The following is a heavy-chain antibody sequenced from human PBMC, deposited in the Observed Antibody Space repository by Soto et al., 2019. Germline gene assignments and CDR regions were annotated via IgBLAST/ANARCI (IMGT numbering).Heavy chain of an antibody. V-gene: IGHV4-59*01. CDR1: GGSISSYY. CDR2: IYYSGST. D-gene: IGHD5-18*01. J-gene: IGHJ5*02. Sequence: SETLSLTCTVSGGSISSYYWSWIRQPPGKGLEWIGYIYYSGSTNYNPSLKSRVTISVDTSKNQFSLKLSSVTAADTAVYYCAREGGYSYGFKGGWFDPWGQGTLVTVSS. CDR3: AREGGYSYGFKGGWFDP.